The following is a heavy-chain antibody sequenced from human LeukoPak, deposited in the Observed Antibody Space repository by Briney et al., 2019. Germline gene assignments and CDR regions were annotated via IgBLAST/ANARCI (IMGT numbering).Heavy chain of an antibody. D-gene: IGHD6-19*01. CDR2: INHSGST. J-gene: IGHJ5*02. CDR1: GGSFSGYY. V-gene: IGHV4-34*01. CDR3: ARAPENDSGSFDP. Sequence: SETLSLTCAVYGGSFSGYYWSWIRQPPGKGLEWIGEINHSGSTNYNPSLKSRVTISVDTSKNQFSLKLSSVTAADTAVYYCARAPENDSGSFDPWGQGTLVTVSP.